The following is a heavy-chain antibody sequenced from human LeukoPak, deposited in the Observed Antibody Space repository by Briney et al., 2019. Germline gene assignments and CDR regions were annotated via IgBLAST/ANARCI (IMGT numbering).Heavy chain of an antibody. CDR1: GGSISTYY. J-gene: IGHJ5*02. D-gene: IGHD1-26*01. V-gene: IGHV4-59*01. CDR3: ARGGNYWHQWWFDP. Sequence: SETLPLTCTVSGGSISTYYWSWIRQPPGKGLEWIGYAYYTGSTSYNPSLQSRVTMSLDTSKNQFSLELNSVTPADTAVYYCARGGNYWHQWWFDPWGRGTLVSVSS. CDR2: AYYTGST.